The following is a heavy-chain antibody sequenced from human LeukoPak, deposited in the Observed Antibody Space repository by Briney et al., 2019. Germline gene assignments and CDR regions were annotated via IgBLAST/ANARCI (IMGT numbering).Heavy chain of an antibody. D-gene: IGHD2-2*01. V-gene: IGHV3-53*01. J-gene: IGHJ6*02. CDR2: IYSGGST. Sequence: GGSLRLSCAASGFTVSNNYMNWVRQAPGQGLKWVSVIYSGGSTHYPDSVKGRFAISRDNSKNTLYLQMNSLRAEDTAVYYCAREYQGMDVWGQGTTVTVS. CDR1: GFTVSNNY. CDR3: AREYQGMDV.